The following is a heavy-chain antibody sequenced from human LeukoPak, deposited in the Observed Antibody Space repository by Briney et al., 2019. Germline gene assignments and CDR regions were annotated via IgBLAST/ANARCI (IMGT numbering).Heavy chain of an antibody. CDR3: XXXHSGXFTTPFDY. CDR1: GFTFSSYA. V-gene: IGHV3-30-3*01. J-gene: IGHJ4*02. CDR2: ISYDGSNK. Sequence: GRSLRLSCAASGFTFSSYAMHWVRQAPGKGLEWVAVISYDGSNKYYADSVKGRFTISRDNSKNTLYLQMNSLRAEDTAVYYCXXXHSGXFTTPFDYWGQGTLVTVSS. D-gene: IGHD1-26*01.